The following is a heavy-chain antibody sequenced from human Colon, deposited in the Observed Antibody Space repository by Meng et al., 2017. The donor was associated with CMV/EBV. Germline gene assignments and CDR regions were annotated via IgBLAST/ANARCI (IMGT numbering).Heavy chain of an antibody. V-gene: IGHV4-59*01. D-gene: IGHD2-2*01. Sequence: GSLRLSCTVSGDSISSYYWTWIRQSPGQGLEFIGSIYSGGSPSYNPSLESRVTITRDMSKNQFSLKLRSVTAADTAVYYCARDFSSYFDYWGQGILVTVSS. J-gene: IGHJ4*02. CDR2: IYSGGSP. CDR3: ARDFSSYFDY. CDR1: GDSISSYY.